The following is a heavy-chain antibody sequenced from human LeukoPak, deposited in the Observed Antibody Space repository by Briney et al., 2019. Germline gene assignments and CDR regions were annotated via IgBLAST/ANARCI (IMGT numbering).Heavy chain of an antibody. V-gene: IGHV4-59*01. CDR3: ARNSGWYMYDY. Sequence: SETLSLTCTVSGGSISSYYWSWIRQTPGEGLEWLGYIYYSGSTNYNPSLESRVTISLDTSKNHFSLKLSSVTAADTAVYYCARNSGWYMYDYWGQGTLVTVSS. J-gene: IGHJ4*02. CDR1: GGSISSYY. D-gene: IGHD6-19*01. CDR2: IYYSGST.